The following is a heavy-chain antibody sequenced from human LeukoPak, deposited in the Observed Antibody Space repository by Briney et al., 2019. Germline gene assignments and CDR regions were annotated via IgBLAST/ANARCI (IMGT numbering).Heavy chain of an antibody. Sequence: SETLSLTCTVSGGSVSSTTYYWSWIRQPPGKGLEWIASINYSGSTYYNPSLKSRVTISVDTSKNQFSLKLSSVTAADTAVYYCALYGSGSYHYYGMDVWGQGTTVTVSS. CDR3: ALYGSGSYHYYGMDV. CDR1: GGSVSSTTYY. CDR2: INYSGST. D-gene: IGHD3-10*01. V-gene: IGHV4-39*01. J-gene: IGHJ6*02.